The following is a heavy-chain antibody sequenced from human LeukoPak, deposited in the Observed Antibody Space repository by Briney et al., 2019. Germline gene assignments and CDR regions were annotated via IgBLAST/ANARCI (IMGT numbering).Heavy chain of an antibody. Sequence: SETLSLTCAVYGGSFSGYYWSWIRQPPGKGLEWIGEINHSGSTNYNPSLKSRVTISVDTSKNQFSLKLSSVTAADTAVYYCARDSWSGGFDYWGQGTLVTVSS. CDR3: ARDSWSGGFDY. CDR2: INHSGST. CDR1: GGSFSGYY. V-gene: IGHV4-34*01. D-gene: IGHD6-13*01. J-gene: IGHJ4*02.